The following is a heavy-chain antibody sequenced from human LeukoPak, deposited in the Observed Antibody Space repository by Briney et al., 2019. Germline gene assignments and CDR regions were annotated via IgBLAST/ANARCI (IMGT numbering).Heavy chain of an antibody. D-gene: IGHD7-27*01. CDR2: IVLGSGNT. V-gene: IGHV1-58*01. Sequence: GTSVKVSCKASGFAFTSSAVQWVRQARGQRLEWIGWIVLGSGNTNYAQQFQERVTITRDLSTSSTYLELSSLRSEDTAVYYCAALAGVQVLAYDPRDYFDSWGQGTLVTVSS. J-gene: IGHJ4*02. CDR3: AALAGVQVLAYDPRDYFDS. CDR1: GFAFTSSA.